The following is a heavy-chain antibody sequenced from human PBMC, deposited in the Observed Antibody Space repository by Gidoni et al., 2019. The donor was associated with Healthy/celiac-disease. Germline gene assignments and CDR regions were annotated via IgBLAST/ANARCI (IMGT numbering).Heavy chain of an antibody. J-gene: IGHJ4*02. CDR2: IYYSGST. CDR1: GGSISSSSYY. Sequence: QLQLQESGPGLVKPSETLSLTCPVSGGSISSSSYYWGWNRQPPGKGLEWIGSIYYSGSTYYNPSLKSRVTISVDTSKNQFSLKLSSVTAADTAVYYCARRPRGGATMDWGQGTLVTVSS. CDR3: ARRPRGGATMD. D-gene: IGHD1-26*01. V-gene: IGHV4-39*01.